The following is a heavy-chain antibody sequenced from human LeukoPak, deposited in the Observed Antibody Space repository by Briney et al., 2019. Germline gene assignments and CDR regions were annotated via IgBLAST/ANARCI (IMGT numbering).Heavy chain of an antibody. V-gene: IGHV7-4-1*02. D-gene: IGHD4-17*01. CDR2: INTNTGNP. CDR3: ARLATVTDFDY. Sequence: ASVKVSCQASGYSFTSYAMNWVRQAPGQGLEWMGWINTNTGNPTYAQGFTGRFVFSLDTSVSTAYLQISSLKAEDTAVYYCARLATVTDFDYWGQGTLVTVSS. J-gene: IGHJ4*02. CDR1: GYSFTSYA.